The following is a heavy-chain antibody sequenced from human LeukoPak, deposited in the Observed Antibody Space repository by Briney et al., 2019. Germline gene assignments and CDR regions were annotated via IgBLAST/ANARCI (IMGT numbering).Heavy chain of an antibody. Sequence: SETLSLTCTVSGGSISSYYWSWIRQPPGKGLEWIGYIYYSGSTNYNPSLKSRVTISVDTSKNQFSLKLSSVTAADTAVYYCAGKAYYYDSSGQDYWGQGTLVTVSS. J-gene: IGHJ4*02. CDR2: IYYSGST. CDR3: AGKAYYYDSSGQDY. D-gene: IGHD3-22*01. CDR1: GGSISSYY. V-gene: IGHV4-59*01.